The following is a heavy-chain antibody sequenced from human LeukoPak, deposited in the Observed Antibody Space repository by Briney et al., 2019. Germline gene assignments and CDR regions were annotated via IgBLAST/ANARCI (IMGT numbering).Heavy chain of an antibody. D-gene: IGHD4-17*01. CDR3: AAGTTVTTPTFDY. CDR2: INHSGST. Sequence: SETLSLTCAVYGGSFSGYYWSWIRQPPGKGLEWIGEINHSGSTNYNLSLKSRVTISVDTSKNQFSLKLSSVTAADTAVYYCAAGTTVTTPTFDYWGQGTLVTVSS. J-gene: IGHJ4*02. V-gene: IGHV4-34*01. CDR1: GGSFSGYY.